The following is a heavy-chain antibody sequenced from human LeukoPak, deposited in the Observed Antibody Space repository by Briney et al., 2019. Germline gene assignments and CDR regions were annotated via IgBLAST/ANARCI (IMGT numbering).Heavy chain of an antibody. CDR1: GFTFSRYW. V-gene: IGHV3-7*03. CDR2: IKQDGSGK. D-gene: IGHD2-15*01. J-gene: IGHJ4*02. CDR3: AASGGMGDY. Sequence: QPGGSLRLSCAASGFTFSRYWMSWVRQAPGKGLEWVANIKQDGSGKYYVDSVKGRFTISRDNAKTSLSLQMNSLRAEDAAVYYCAASGGMGDYWGQGTLVTVSS.